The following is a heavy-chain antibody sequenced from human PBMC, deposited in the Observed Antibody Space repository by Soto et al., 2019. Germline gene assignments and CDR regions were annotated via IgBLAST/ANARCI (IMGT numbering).Heavy chain of an antibody. V-gene: IGHV3-64*01. D-gene: IGHD5-12*01. CDR3: AVSRDGYRFHY. J-gene: IGHJ4*02. CDR1: GFTFSSYA. Sequence: EVQLVESGGGLVQPGGSLRLSCAASGFTFSSYAMHWVRQAPGKGLEYVSAVTSNGGSTYYANSVKGRFTISRDNSKNTLYLRVGSLRAEDMAVYYCAVSRDGYRFHYWGQGTLVTVSS. CDR2: VTSNGGST.